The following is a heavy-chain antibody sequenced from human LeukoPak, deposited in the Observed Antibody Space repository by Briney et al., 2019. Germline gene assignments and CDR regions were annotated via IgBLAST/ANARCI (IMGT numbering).Heavy chain of an antibody. CDR1: GFSFSSYT. Sequence: PGGSLRLSCAASGFSFSSYTMHWVRQAPGKGLEYVSAISSSGGSTYYVNSVKGRFTISRDNSKNTLYLQMGSLRAEDTAVYYCARVGGDVLSGHRTGYYYAMDVWGQGTTVTVSS. CDR3: ARVGGDVLSGHRTGYYYAMDV. D-gene: IGHD3-3*01. CDR2: ISSSGGST. V-gene: IGHV3-64*01. J-gene: IGHJ6*02.